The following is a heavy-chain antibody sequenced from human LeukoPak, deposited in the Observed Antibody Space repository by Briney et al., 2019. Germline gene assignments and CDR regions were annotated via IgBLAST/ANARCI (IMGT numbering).Heavy chain of an antibody. V-gene: IGHV4-4*07. CDR3: ARFWAASGPKLDYYYMDV. CDR1: GGSISSYY. CDR2: IYTSGST. Sequence: SETLSLTCTVSGGSISSYYWSWIWQPAGRGLEWIGRIYTSGSTNYNPSLKSRVTMSVDTSKNQFSLKLSSVTAADTAVYYCARFWAASGPKLDYYYMDVWGKGTTVTVSS. D-gene: IGHD1-14*01. J-gene: IGHJ6*03.